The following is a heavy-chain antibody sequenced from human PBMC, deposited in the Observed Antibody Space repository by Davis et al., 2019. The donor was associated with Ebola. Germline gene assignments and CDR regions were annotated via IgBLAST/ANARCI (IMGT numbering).Heavy chain of an antibody. CDR3: VRDPALVVTGGGWFFGL. D-gene: IGHD2-21*02. J-gene: IGHJ2*01. CDR2: ITGISDYI. V-gene: IGHV3-21*01. CDR1: KFTFGGYS. Sequence: GGSLRLSCAASKFTFGGYSMNWVRQAPGKGLEWISSITGISDYIYYADSVKGRFTVSRDNAKNSLYLQMNSLRAEDTAVYYCVRDPALVVTGGGWFFGLWGRGTLVTVSS.